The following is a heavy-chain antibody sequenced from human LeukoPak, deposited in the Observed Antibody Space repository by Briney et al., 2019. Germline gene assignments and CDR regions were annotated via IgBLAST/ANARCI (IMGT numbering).Heavy chain of an antibody. D-gene: IGHD2-2*01. CDR3: ARVNCSSTSCRSKFLDY. Sequence: GASVNVSCKASGYTFTNYDINWVRQATGQGIEWMGWMNPNSANTGYAQKFQGRVTMTRNTSISTAYMELSSLRSEDTAVYYCARVNCSSTSCRSKFLDYWGQGTLVTVSS. J-gene: IGHJ4*02. CDR1: GYTFTNYD. V-gene: IGHV1-8*01. CDR2: MNPNSANT.